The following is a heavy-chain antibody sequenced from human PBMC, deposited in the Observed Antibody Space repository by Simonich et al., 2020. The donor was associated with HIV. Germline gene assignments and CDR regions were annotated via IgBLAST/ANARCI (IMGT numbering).Heavy chain of an antibody. D-gene: IGHD2-8*01. CDR1: GGSFMKYH. J-gene: IGHJ3*01. V-gene: IGHV4-34*01. CDR2: IYFRGHT. CDR3: AREVGYYPPQLEENNAFDV. Sequence: QVQLQQWGAGLLKPSETLSLTCAVHGGSFMKYHWSWIRQPPWNGLEWIGTIYFRGHTYYNPSLKSLVTISVDTSKNQFSLKVNSVTAADTALYYCAREVGYYPPQLEENNAFDVWGQGTMVTVSS.